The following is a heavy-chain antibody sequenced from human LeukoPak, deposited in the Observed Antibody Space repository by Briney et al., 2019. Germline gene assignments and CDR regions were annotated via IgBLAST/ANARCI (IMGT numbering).Heavy chain of an antibody. CDR3: XXXXRPMDQLLDY. Sequence: GGSLRLSCAASGFTFSSYLMNWVRQAPGKGLEWVAYIKHDGSDKKYVDSVKGRFTISRDNAENSLFLQMDNLRAEDAAVYYXXXXXRPMDQLLDYWGQGTLVTVSS. J-gene: IGHJ4*02. V-gene: IGHV3-7*01. CDR2: IKHDGSDK. D-gene: IGHD1-1*01. CDR1: GFTFSSYL.